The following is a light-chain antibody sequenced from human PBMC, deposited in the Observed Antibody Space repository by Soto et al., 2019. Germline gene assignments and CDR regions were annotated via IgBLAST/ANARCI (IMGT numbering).Light chain of an antibody. CDR1: NIGSKN. CDR3: QVWDSSTVV. J-gene: IGLJ3*02. V-gene: IGLV3-9*01. CDR2: RDT. Sequence: SYELTQPLSVSVALGQTARITCGGNNIGSKNVHWYQLNPGQAPVLVIYRDTNRPSGIPERFSGSNSGNTATLAISGAQVGDDADYYCQVWDSSTVVLGGGTKLTVL.